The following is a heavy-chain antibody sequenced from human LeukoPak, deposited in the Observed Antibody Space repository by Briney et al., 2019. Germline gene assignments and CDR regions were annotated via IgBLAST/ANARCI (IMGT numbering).Heavy chain of an antibody. CDR2: MYYSGST. D-gene: IGHD2-8*02. CDR3: ASAVLGAFDI. V-gene: IGHV4-34*01. Sequence: SETLSLTCAVYGGSFSGYYWSWIRQPPGKGLEWIGSMYYSGSTYYNPSLKSRVTISVDTSKNQFSLKLSSVTAADTAVYYCASAVLGAFDIWGQGTMVTVSS. CDR1: GGSFSGYY. J-gene: IGHJ3*02.